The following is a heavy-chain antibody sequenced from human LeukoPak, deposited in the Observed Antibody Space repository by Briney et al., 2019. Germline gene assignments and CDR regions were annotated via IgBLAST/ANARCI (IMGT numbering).Heavy chain of an antibody. J-gene: IGHJ5*02. Sequence: SETLSLTCTVSXXSISSGGYYWSWIRQHPGKGLEWIGYIYYSGSTYSNPSLKSRVTISVDTSKNQFSLNLSSVTAADTAVYYCARYCSSTNCYKGGFDPWGQGTLVTVSS. V-gene: IGHV4-31*03. CDR3: ARYCSSTNCYKGGFDP. CDR2: IYYSGST. CDR1: XXSISSGGYY. D-gene: IGHD2-2*02.